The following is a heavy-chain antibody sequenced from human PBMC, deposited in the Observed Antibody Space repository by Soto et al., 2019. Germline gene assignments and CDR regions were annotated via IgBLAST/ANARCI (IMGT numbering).Heavy chain of an antibody. CDR2: IKTDGTYA. CDR1: GFTFSTYW. V-gene: IGHV3-74*01. Sequence: EVQLVESGGDLVQPGGSLRLSCAASGFTFSTYWMHWVRQPPGKGLLWVSRIKTDGTYATYADSVKGRFTISRDKAKNTLYLQMNSLGVEDADVYYCAAGGSGYYANWGQGTLVTVSS. CDR3: AAGGSGYYAN. D-gene: IGHD3-22*01. J-gene: IGHJ4*02.